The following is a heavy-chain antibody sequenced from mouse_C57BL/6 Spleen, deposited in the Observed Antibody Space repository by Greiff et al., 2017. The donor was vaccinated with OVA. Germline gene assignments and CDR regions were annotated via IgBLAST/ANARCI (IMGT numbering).Heavy chain of an antibody. D-gene: IGHD2-5*01. CDR2: INPNYGTT. Sequence: VQLKESGPELVKPGASVKISCKASGYSFTDYNMNWVKQSHGKSLEWIGVINPNYGTTSYNQKFKGKATLTVDQSSSTAYMQLNSLTSEDSAVYYFARTGLYYSKAVFAYWGQGTLVTGSA. J-gene: IGHJ3*01. CDR1: GYSFTDYN. CDR3: ARTGLYYSKAVFAY. V-gene: IGHV1-39*01.